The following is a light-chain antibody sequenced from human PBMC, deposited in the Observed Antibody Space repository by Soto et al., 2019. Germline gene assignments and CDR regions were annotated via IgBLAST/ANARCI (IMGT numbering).Light chain of an antibody. CDR3: QQSYSSPQMYT. Sequence: DIQMTQSPSSLSASVGDRVTITCRASQTISSSLNWYQQKPGKAPDLLIYAASNLQSGVQSKFSGSESGSDFTLTISSLQPEDFATYYCQQSYSSPQMYTFGQGTRLEIK. J-gene: IGKJ2*01. V-gene: IGKV1-39*01. CDR1: QTISSS. CDR2: AAS.